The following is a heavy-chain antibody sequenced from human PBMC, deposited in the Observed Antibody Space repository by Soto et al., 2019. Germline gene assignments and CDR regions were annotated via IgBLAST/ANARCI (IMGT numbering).Heavy chain of an antibody. J-gene: IGHJ4*02. D-gene: IGHD1-26*01. V-gene: IGHV3-74*01. CDR2: INSDGSST. Sequence: EVQLVESGGGSVQPGGSLRLSCAASGFTSSNYWMHWVRQAPGKGLVWVSRINSDGSSTSYADSVKGRFTISRDNAKNALYRQMISLRGEDTAVYYCARGGGRSYDDSDYWGQGTLVAVSS. CDR1: GFTSSNYW. CDR3: ARGGGRSYDDSDY.